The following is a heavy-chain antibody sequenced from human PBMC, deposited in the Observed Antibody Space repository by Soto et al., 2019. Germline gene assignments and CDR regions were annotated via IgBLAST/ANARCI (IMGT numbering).Heavy chain of an antibody. J-gene: IGHJ4*02. CDR1: GYTFTNYG. CDR2: ISAYNGNT. D-gene: IGHD3-3*01. V-gene: IGHV1-18*01. CDR3: ARDYYDFWSDYHVPPPIDY. Sequence: QVQLVQSGAEVKKPGASVKVSCKASGYTFTNYGITWVRQAPGQGLEWMGWISAYNGNTIYAQKLQGRVTMTTDTSTSTAYMDLRSLRSDDTAVYYCARDYYDFWSDYHVPPPIDYWGQGTLVTVSS.